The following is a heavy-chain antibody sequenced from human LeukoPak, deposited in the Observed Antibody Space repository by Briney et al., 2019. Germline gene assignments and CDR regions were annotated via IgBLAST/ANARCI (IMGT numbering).Heavy chain of an antibody. CDR1: GFTFDDYA. V-gene: IGHV3-9*01. CDR3: AKDMVEWEEVNYSAFDI. D-gene: IGHD1-26*01. Sequence: PGRSLRLSCAASGFTFDDYAMHWVRQAPGKGLEWVSGISWNSGSIGYADSVKGRFTISRDNAKNSLYLQMNSLRAEDTALYYCAKDMVEWEEVNYSAFDIWGQGTMVTVSS. CDR2: ISWNSGSI. J-gene: IGHJ3*02.